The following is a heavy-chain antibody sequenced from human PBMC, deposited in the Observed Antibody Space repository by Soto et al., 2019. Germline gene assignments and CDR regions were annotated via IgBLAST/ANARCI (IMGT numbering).Heavy chain of an antibody. CDR3: ARSDFWSGYYVYYGMDV. D-gene: IGHD3-3*01. CDR2: IKEDGSEK. J-gene: IGHJ6*02. Sequence: LRLSCAASGFTFSSYWMSWVRQAPGKGLEWVANIKEDGSEKYYVDSVKGRFTISRDNAKNSLYLQMNSLRAEDTAVYYCARSDFWSGYYVYYGMDVWGQGTTVTVSS. V-gene: IGHV3-7*01. CDR1: GFTFSSYW.